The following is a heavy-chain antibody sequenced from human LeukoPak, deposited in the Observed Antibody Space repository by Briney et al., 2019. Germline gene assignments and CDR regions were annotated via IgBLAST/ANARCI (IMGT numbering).Heavy chain of an antibody. CDR1: GGSISSGGYY. D-gene: IGHD3-10*01. Sequence: PSETLSLTCTVSGGSISSGGYYWSWIRQHPGKGLAWIGYIYYSGSTYYNPSLKSRVTISVDTSKNQFSLKLSSVTAADTAVYYCARVVGTMVRGVGNWFDPWGQGTLVTVSS. V-gene: IGHV4-31*03. CDR3: ARVVGTMVRGVGNWFDP. J-gene: IGHJ5*02. CDR2: IYYSGST.